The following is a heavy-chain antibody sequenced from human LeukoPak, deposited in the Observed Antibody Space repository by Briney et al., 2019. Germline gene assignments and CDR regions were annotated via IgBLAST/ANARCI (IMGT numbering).Heavy chain of an antibody. CDR2: IYYSGSI. J-gene: IGHJ5*02. Sequence: LRLSCAASGITFSDYYMSWIRQPPGKGLEWIGYIYYSGSIYYNPSLKSRVTISVDTSKNQFSLKLSSVTAADTAVYYCARTEARPSWFDPWGQGTLVTVSS. V-gene: IGHV4-30-4*08. CDR1: GITFSDYY. CDR3: ARTEARPSWFDP.